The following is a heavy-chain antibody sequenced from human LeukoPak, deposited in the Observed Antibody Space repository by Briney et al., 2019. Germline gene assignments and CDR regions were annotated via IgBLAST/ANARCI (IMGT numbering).Heavy chain of an antibody. J-gene: IGHJ4*02. V-gene: IGHV3-7*01. CDR1: GFTFSTYW. CDR2: IKQDGSEK. D-gene: IGHD6-13*01. CDR3: TREAAAGIDY. Sequence: GGSLRLSCAASGFTFSTYWMSWVRQAPGKGLEWVADIKQDGSEKYYLDSVKGRFTISRDNAKNSLYLQMNSLRAEDTAVYFCTREAAAGIDYWGQGALVTVSS.